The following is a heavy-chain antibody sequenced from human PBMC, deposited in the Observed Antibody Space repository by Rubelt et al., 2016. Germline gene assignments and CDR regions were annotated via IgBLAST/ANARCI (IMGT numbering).Heavy chain of an antibody. CDR1: GFTFFTYA. CDR2: ISFDGKNI. Sequence: GGGVVQPGRSLRLSCAASGFTFFTYAMHWVRQAPGKGLEWVAVISFDGKNIYYADSVKGRFAISRDNSKNTLYLQMNSLPTEDTAVYYCARDPRIQQWVRSDLHKYYFDYWGQGTLVTVSS. J-gene: IGHJ4*02. CDR3: ARDPRIQQWVRSDLHKYYFDY. D-gene: IGHD5-18*01. V-gene: IGHV3-30*09.